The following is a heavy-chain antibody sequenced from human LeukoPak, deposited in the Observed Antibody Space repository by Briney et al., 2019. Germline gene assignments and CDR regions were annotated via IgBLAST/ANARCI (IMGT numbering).Heavy chain of an antibody. CDR2: IVVGNGNT. Sequence: GASVKVSCKASGFTFTSSAVQWVRQARGQRLEWIGWIVVGNGNTNYAQKFQERVTITRDMSTSTAYMELSSLRSEDTAVYYCAAARDPIYYYGMDVWGQGTTVTVSS. CDR3: AAARDPIYYYGMDV. CDR1: GFTFTSSA. J-gene: IGHJ6*02. V-gene: IGHV1-58*01.